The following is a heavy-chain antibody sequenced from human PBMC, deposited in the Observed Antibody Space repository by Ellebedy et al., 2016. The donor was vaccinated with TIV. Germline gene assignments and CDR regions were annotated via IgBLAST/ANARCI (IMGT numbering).Heavy chain of an antibody. CDR2: INPNSGGT. V-gene: IGHV1-2*02. CDR3: ARGTYFDWLLPGDY. D-gene: IGHD3-9*01. CDR1: GYTFTAYH. Sequence: ASVKVSCKASGYTFTAYHIHWVRQAPGQGLEWMGWINPNSGGTNYAQKFQGRVTMTRDTSISTAYMELSRLRSDDTTVYYCARGTYFDWLLPGDYWGQGTLVTVSS. J-gene: IGHJ4*02.